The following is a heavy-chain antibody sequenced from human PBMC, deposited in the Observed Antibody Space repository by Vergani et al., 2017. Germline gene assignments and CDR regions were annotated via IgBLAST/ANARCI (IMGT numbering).Heavy chain of an antibody. CDR1: GFTFSNFG. Sequence: QVQLVESAGGVVQPGGSLRLSCAASGFTFSNFGMHWIRQAPGKGLEWLAYIGKDVINTRYRDAVKVRFTVSRDNSKDILYLQLDSLRSEDTALNYCAKYVRYATDGRSDSWGPGTLVIVSS. D-gene: IGHD3-16*01. J-gene: IGHJ4*02. V-gene: IGHV3-30*02. CDR3: AKYVRYATDGRSDS. CDR2: IGKDVINT.